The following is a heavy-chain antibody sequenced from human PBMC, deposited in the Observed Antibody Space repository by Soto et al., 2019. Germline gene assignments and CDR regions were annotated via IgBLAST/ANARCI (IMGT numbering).Heavy chain of an antibody. CDR1: GFSFSTYD. CDR2: TSYDGSNQ. Sequence: GSLRLSCAASGFSFSTYDMHWVRQAPGKGLEWVAVTSYDGSNQYYTNSVKGRFTISRDNSKNTLYLQMNSLRAEDTAVYYCAKAQSYCVTTTCPPFYYGVDVWGQGTTVTVSS. CDR3: AKAQSYCVTTTCPPFYYGVDV. J-gene: IGHJ6*02. D-gene: IGHD2-21*01. V-gene: IGHV3-30*18.